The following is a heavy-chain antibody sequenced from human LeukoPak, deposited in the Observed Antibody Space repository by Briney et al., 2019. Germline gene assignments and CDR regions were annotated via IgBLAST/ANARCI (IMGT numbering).Heavy chain of an antibody. J-gene: IGHJ4*02. CDR1: GYIFTTYF. D-gene: IGHD6-13*01. CDR3: ARVDSSSWSSFDY. Sequence: GASVKVSCKASGYIFTTYFIHWVRQAPGQGLEWMGWINPNNGDTNYVQKFQGRVTMTRDTSISTAYMELSRLRSDDTAVYYCARVDSSSWSSFDYWGQGTLVTVSS. V-gene: IGHV1-2*02. CDR2: INPNNGDT.